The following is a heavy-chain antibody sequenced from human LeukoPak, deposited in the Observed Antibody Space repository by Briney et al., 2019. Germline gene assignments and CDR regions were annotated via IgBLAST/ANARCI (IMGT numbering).Heavy chain of an antibody. CDR2: INHNGNVN. V-gene: IGHV3-7*03. CDR1: GFMFSSNW. J-gene: IGHJ6*02. D-gene: IGHD3-16*01. CDR3: ARGGGLDV. Sequence: GGSLRLSCAASGFMFSSNWMSWVRLAPGKGLEWVASINHNGNVNYYVDSVKGRFTISGDNAKNSLYLQMSNLRAEDTAVYFCARGGGLDVWGQGATVTVSS.